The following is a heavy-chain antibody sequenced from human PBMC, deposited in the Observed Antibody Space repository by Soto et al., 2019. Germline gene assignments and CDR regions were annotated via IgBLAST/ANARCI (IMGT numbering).Heavy chain of an antibody. Sequence: ASVKDSCKASGYTFTSYDISWVRQAPGQGLEWMGWISAYNGNTNFAQKLQGRVTMTTDTSTSIAYMELRSLRSDDTAVYYCARVVATVAGPYGMDVWGQGTTVTVSS. CDR1: GYTFTSYD. J-gene: IGHJ6*02. CDR2: ISAYNGNT. CDR3: ARVVATVAGPYGMDV. D-gene: IGHD6-19*01. V-gene: IGHV1-18*01.